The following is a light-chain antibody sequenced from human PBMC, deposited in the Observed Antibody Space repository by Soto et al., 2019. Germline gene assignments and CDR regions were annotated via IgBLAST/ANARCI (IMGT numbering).Light chain of an antibody. CDR2: KAS. V-gene: IGKV1-5*03. CDR1: QTISTW. Sequence: DIQMTQSPPTLSASVGDRVTITCRASQTISTWLAWYQQKPGKAPKLLIYKASKLENGVPSRFSGSGSGTEFTLTISSLQPDDVATYYCQQYNSDSTFGQGTKVEIK. J-gene: IGKJ1*01. CDR3: QQYNSDST.